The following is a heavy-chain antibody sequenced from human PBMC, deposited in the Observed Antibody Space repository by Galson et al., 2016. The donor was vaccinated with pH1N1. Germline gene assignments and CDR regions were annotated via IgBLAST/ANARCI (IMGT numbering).Heavy chain of an antibody. J-gene: IGHJ4*02. V-gene: IGHV5-51*03. Sequence: QSGAEVKKPGESLKISCKASGYSFTRYWIAWVRQVPGKGLEWVGVVNPGGSTIRYSPPFQGQVTISSDKSINTAYLQWISLKASDTAIYYCARMSSGYNTIDSWGQGTLITVSS. D-gene: IGHD6-25*01. CDR2: VNPGGSTI. CDR3: ARMSSGYNTIDS. CDR1: GYSFTRYW.